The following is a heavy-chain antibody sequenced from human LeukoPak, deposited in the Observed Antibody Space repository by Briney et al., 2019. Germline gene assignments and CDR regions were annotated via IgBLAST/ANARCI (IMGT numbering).Heavy chain of an antibody. CDR2: INPSGGST. D-gene: IGHD3-10*01. Sequence: ASVKVSCKASGYTFTSYYMPWVRQAPGQGLEWMGIINPSGGSTSYAQKFQGRVTMTRDTSTSTVYMELSSLRSEDTAVYYCARDYHHYGSGSSNWFDPWGQGTLVTVSS. CDR1: GYTFTSYY. CDR3: ARDYHHYGSGSSNWFDP. V-gene: IGHV1-46*01. J-gene: IGHJ5*02.